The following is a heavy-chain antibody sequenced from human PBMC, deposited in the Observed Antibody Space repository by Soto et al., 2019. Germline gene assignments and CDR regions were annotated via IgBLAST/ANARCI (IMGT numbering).Heavy chain of an antibody. CDR3: TSAIRYYYYYGMDV. J-gene: IGHJ6*02. CDR1: GFTFSNAW. Sequence: EVQLVESGGGLVKPGGSLRLSCAASGFTFSNAWMSWVGQAPGKGLEWVGRIKSKTDGGTTDYAAPVKGRFTISRDDSKNTLYLQMNSLKTEDTAVYYCTSAIRYYYYYGMDVWGQGTTVTVSS. CDR2: IKSKTDGGTT. V-gene: IGHV3-15*01.